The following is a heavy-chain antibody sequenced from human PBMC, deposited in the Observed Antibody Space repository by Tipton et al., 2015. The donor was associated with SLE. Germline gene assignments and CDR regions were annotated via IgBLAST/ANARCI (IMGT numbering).Heavy chain of an antibody. Sequence: SLRLSCAASGFTFSDFSMNWVRQAPGKGLEWVSSITGTSNYIYYSDSVRGRFTISRDNAKNSLYLQMNSLRAEDTAVYYCAGELLDYFDFWGQGTLVTVSS. CDR1: GFTFSDFS. CDR3: AGELLDYFDF. V-gene: IGHV3-21*01. D-gene: IGHD1-26*01. CDR2: ITGTSNYI. J-gene: IGHJ4*02.